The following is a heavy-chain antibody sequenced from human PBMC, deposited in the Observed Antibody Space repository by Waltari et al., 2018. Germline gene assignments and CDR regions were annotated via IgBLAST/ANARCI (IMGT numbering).Heavy chain of an antibody. Sequence: QLQLQESGPGLVKPSETLSLTCTVPGGSISSSSYYWGWIRQPPGKGLEWIGSIYYSGSTYYNPSLKSRVTISVDTSKNQFSLKLSSVTAADTAVYYCARKGVPLYYYDSSGYSDYWGQGTLVTVSS. CDR1: GGSISSSSYY. CDR2: IYYSGST. D-gene: IGHD3-22*01. J-gene: IGHJ4*02. CDR3: ARKGVPLYYYDSSGYSDY. V-gene: IGHV4-39*07.